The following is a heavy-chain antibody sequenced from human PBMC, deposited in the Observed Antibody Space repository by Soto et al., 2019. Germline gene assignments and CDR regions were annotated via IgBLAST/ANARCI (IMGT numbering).Heavy chain of an antibody. D-gene: IGHD6-13*01. V-gene: IGHV1-3*01. CDR3: ARGLAADGA. J-gene: IGHJ5*01. Sequence: QVQLVQSGAEVKKPGASVKVSCTASGYTFTHYAIHWVRHAPGQRLEWMGFINAGSGNTKYSQTCQGRLTSTNDTSASTAYMDLSSLRSEDTAIYYCARGLAADGAWGNGTLVTVSS. CDR2: INAGSGNT. CDR1: GYTFTHYA.